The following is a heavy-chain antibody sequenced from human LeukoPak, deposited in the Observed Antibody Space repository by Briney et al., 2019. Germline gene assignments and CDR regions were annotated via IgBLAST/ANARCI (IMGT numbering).Heavy chain of an antibody. J-gene: IGHJ5*02. V-gene: IGHV1-8*03. CDR2: MNPNSGNT. CDR3: ARDSARDIVVVPAAMRFDP. D-gene: IGHD2-2*01. CDR1: GYTFTSYD. Sequence: ASVKVSCKASGYTFTSYDINWVRQATGQGLGWMGWMNPNSGNTGYAQKSQGRVTITRNTSISTAYMELSSLRSEDTAVYYCARDSARDIVVVPAAMRFDPWGQGTLVTVSS.